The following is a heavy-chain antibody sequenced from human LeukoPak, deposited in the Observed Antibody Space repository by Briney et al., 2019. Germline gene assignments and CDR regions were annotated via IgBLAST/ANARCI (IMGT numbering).Heavy chain of an antibody. Sequence: GGSLRLSCAASGFTFSNAWMSWVRQAPGKGLEWVGRIKSKTDGGTTDYAAPVKGRFTISRDDSKNTLYLQMNSLKTEDTAVYYCTTVDSSGWYADAFDIWGQGTMVTVSS. CDR1: GFTFSNAW. CDR2: IKSKTDGGTT. V-gene: IGHV3-15*01. CDR3: TTVDSSGWYADAFDI. J-gene: IGHJ3*02. D-gene: IGHD6-19*01.